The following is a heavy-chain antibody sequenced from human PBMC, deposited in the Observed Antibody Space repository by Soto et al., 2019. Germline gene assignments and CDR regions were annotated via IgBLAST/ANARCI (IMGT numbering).Heavy chain of an antibody. J-gene: IGHJ4*02. CDR2: IYYSGST. CDR3: ARVWVVYSSKYYFDY. D-gene: IGHD6-13*01. Sequence: SETLSLTCTVSGGSISSGGYYWSRIRQHPGKGLEWIGYIYYSGSTYYNPSLKSRVTISVDTSKNQFSLKLSSVTAADTAVYYCARVWVVYSSKYYFDYWGQGTLVTVSS. CDR1: GGSISSGGYY. V-gene: IGHV4-31*02.